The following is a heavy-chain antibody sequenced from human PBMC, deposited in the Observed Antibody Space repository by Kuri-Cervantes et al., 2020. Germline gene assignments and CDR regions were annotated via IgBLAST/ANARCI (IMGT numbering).Heavy chain of an antibody. D-gene: IGHD3-16*01. V-gene: IGHV1-18*01. CDR1: GYTFTSYG. CDR3: AREGGSVARLGYYYYMDV. J-gene: IGHJ6*03. CDR2: ISAYNGNT. Sequence: ASVKVSCKASGYTFTSYGISWVRQAPGQGLEWMGWISAYNGNTYYAQKLQGRVTMTTHTSTSTVYMELRSLRSEDTAVYYCAREGGSVARLGYYYYMDVWGKGTTVTVSS.